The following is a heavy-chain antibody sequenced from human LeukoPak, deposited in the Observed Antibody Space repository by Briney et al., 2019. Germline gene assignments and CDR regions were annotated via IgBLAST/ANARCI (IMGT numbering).Heavy chain of an antibody. J-gene: IGHJ4*02. CDR3: ARHVGGSSDFGN. CDR2: IYYTGST. D-gene: IGHD6-25*01. V-gene: IGHV4-39*01. Sequence: SETLSLTCTVSGGSISSSSSYYWGWIRQPPGKGLEWIGSIYYTGSTYYNPSLKSRVTISVDTSNNQFSLKLNSVTASDTAMYYCARHVGGSSDFGNWGQGTLATVAS. CDR1: GGSISSSSSYY.